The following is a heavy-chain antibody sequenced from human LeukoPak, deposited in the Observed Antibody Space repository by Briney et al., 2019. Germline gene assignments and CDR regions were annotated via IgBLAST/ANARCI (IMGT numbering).Heavy chain of an antibody. V-gene: IGHV3-11*04. J-gene: IGHJ4*02. Sequence: GGSLRLSCAASGFTFSDHYMDWVRQAPGKGLEWVSYISSSGSTIYYADSVKGRFTISRDNAKNSLYLQMNSLRAEDTAVYYCARGGTYYDILTGYSVLGYWGQGTLVTVSS. CDR1: GFTFSDHY. CDR2: ISSSGSTI. D-gene: IGHD3-9*01. CDR3: ARGGTYYDILTGYSVLGY.